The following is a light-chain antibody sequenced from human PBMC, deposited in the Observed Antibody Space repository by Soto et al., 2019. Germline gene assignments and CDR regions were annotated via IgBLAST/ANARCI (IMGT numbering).Light chain of an antibody. CDR1: QSVGSS. J-gene: IGKJ2*01. V-gene: IGKV3-15*01. Sequence: EIVMTQSPATLSVSPGERATLSCRASQSVGSSLALYQQKPGQAPRLLIYTASTRATGIPARFSGSGSGTEFILTISGLQSEDFAIYYCQQYNNWPPHTWGPGTKLEIK. CDR2: TAS. CDR3: QQYNNWPPHT.